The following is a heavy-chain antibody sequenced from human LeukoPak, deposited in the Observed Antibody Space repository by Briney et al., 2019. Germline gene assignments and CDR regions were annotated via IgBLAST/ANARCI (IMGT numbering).Heavy chain of an antibody. CDR2: IGGSGGDT. Sequence: GGSLRLSCAASGFTFNTYPMSWVRQAPGKGLEWVSVIGGSGGDTYYADSVKGRFTISRDNSKNTLYLQMNSLRAEDTVVYYCATSSGWYPKYFDYWGQGTLVTVSS. V-gene: IGHV3-23*01. CDR1: GFTFNTYP. J-gene: IGHJ4*02. CDR3: ATSSGWYPKYFDY. D-gene: IGHD6-19*01.